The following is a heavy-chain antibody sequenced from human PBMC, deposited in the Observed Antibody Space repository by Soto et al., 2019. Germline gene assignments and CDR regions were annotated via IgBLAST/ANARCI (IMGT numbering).Heavy chain of an antibody. J-gene: IGHJ3*02. Sequence: QLQLQESGPGLVKPSETLSLTCTVSGGSISSSSYYWGWIRQPPGKGLEWIGSIYYSGSTYYNPSLKSRVTISVDTSKNQFSLKLSSVTAADTAVYYCAGVVTAITPDAFDIWGQGTMVTVSS. CDR2: IYYSGST. V-gene: IGHV4-39*01. D-gene: IGHD2-21*02. CDR3: AGVVTAITPDAFDI. CDR1: GGSISSSSYY.